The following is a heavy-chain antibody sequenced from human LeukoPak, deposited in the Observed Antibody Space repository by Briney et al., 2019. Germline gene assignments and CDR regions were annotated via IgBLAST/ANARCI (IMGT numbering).Heavy chain of an antibody. Sequence: GGSLRLSCVGSGLTFSGFEMNWVRQAPGKGLEWVSYIRHDDTVKTYADSVKGRFTISRDDARNSLYLQMNSLRPEDTAIYYCARRFRDWGQGILATVSS. CDR3: ARRFRD. CDR1: GLTFSGFE. J-gene: IGHJ4*02. CDR2: IRHDDTVK. D-gene: IGHD5-24*01. V-gene: IGHV3-48*03.